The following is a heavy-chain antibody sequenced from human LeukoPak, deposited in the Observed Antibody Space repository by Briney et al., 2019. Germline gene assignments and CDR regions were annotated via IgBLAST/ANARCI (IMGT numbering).Heavy chain of an antibody. J-gene: IGHJ4*02. D-gene: IGHD5-12*01. CDR2: ISYDGSNK. Sequence: GRSLRLSCAASGFTFSSYAMHWVRRAPGKGLEWVAVISYDGSNKYYADSVKGRFTISRDNSKNTLYLQMNSLRAEDTAVYYCARTLSGYDSLYYFDYWGQGTLVTVSS. CDR1: GFTFSSYA. CDR3: ARTLSGYDSLYYFDY. V-gene: IGHV3-30*04.